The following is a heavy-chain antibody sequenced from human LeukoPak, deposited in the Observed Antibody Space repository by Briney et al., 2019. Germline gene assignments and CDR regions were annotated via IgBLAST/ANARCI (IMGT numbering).Heavy chain of an antibody. CDR1: RFTVSSNY. J-gene: IGHJ6*02. CDR3: ARESTSFQFMYYYYYGMDV. Sequence: GGSLRLSCAASRFTVSSNYMSWVRQAPGKGLEWVSVIYSGGSTYYADSVKGRFTISRDNSKNTLYLQMNSLRAEDTAVYYCARESTSFQFMYYYYYGMDVWGQETTVTVSS. CDR2: IYSGGST. V-gene: IGHV3-66*01. D-gene: IGHD3-16*01.